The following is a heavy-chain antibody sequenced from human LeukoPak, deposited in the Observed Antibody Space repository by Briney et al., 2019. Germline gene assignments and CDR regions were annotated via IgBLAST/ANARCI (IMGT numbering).Heavy chain of an antibody. V-gene: IGHV1-2*02. Sequence: GESLKISCKASGYTFTGYYMHWVRQAPGQGLEWMGWINPNSGGTNYAQKFQGRVTMTRDTSISTAYMELSRLRSDDTAVYYCARADLGYCSSTSCYYYYYMDVWGKGTTVTVSS. CDR2: INPNSGGT. J-gene: IGHJ6*03. CDR1: GYTFTGYY. D-gene: IGHD2-2*01. CDR3: ARADLGYCSSTSCYYYYYMDV.